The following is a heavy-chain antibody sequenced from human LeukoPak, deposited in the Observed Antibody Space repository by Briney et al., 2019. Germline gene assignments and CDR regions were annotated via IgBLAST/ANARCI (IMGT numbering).Heavy chain of an antibody. V-gene: IGHV4-31*11. CDR1: GGSFSGYY. Sequence: SETLSLTCAVYGGSFSGYYWSWIRQHPGKGLEWIGYIYYSGSTYYNPSLKSRVTISVDTSKNQFSLKLSSVTAADTAVYYCAREAPKGPYFDYWGQGTLVTVSS. CDR3: AREAPKGPYFDY. J-gene: IGHJ4*02. CDR2: IYYSGST.